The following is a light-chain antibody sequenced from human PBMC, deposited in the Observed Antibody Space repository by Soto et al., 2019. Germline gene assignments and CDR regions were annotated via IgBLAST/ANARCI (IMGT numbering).Light chain of an antibody. J-gene: IGKJ4*01. CDR3: QQSYNTPLT. V-gene: IGKV1-39*01. CDR2: AAS. CDR1: QTISNY. Sequence: DVQVTQSPSSLSASVGDRVTITCRANQTISNYLNWFQQKPGKAPNLLIYAASSLQSGVPSRFSGSGSGTDFTLTISSLQPEDFATYYCQQSYNTPLTFGGGTKVDIK.